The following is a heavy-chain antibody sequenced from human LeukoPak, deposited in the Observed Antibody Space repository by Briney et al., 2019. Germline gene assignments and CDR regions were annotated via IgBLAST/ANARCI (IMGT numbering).Heavy chain of an antibody. D-gene: IGHD3-22*01. CDR1: GFTFSSYA. Sequence: GGSLRLSCAASGFTFSSYAMHWVRQAPGKGLEWVAVISYDGSNKYYADSVKGRFTISRDNSKNTLYLQMNSLRAEDTAVYYCARDLRRDYYDSSANYYYGMDVWGQGTTVTVSS. CDR3: ARDLRRDYYDSSANYYYGMDV. J-gene: IGHJ6*02. CDR2: ISYDGSNK. V-gene: IGHV3-30-3*01.